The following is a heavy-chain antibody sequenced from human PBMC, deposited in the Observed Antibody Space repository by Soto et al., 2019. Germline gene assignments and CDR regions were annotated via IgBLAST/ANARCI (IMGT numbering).Heavy chain of an antibody. CDR2: IYYSGST. Sequence: SETLSLTCTVSGGSVSSYYWSWIRQPPGKGLEWIGYIYYSGSTNYNPSLKSRVTISVDTSKNQFSLKLSSVTAADTAVYYCARDGSGYSGYDSHFDYWGQGTLVTVSS. CDR1: GGSVSSYY. V-gene: IGHV4-59*02. CDR3: ARDGSGYSGYDSHFDY. J-gene: IGHJ4*02. D-gene: IGHD5-12*01.